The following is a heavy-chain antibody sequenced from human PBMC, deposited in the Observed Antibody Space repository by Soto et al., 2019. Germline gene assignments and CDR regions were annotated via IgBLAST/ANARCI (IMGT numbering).Heavy chain of an antibody. V-gene: IGHV3-30-3*01. D-gene: IGHD6-13*01. J-gene: IGHJ6*02. CDR1: GFTFSSYA. CDR2: ISYDGSNK. Sequence: GGSLRLSCAASGFTFSSYAMHWVRQAPGKGLEWVAVISYDGSNKYYADSVKGRFTISRDNSKNTLYLQMNSLRAEGTAVYYCAGIAAAGQVYYYYGMDVWGQGTTVTVSS. CDR3: AGIAAAGQVYYYYGMDV.